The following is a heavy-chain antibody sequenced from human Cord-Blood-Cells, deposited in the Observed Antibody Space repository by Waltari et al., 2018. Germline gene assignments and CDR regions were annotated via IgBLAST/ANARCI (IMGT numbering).Heavy chain of an antibody. V-gene: IGHV4-61*09. D-gene: IGHD6-13*01. CDR1: GGSISSGSYY. Sequence: QVQLQESGTGLVKPSQTLSLTCTVSGGSISSGSYYWRWIRQPAGKGLEWIGYIYTSGSTNYNPSLKSRVTISVDTSKNQFSLKLSSVTAADTAVYYCARTKYSSSWYWFDPWGQGTLVTVSS. CDR2: IYTSGST. J-gene: IGHJ5*02. CDR3: ARTKYSSSWYWFDP.